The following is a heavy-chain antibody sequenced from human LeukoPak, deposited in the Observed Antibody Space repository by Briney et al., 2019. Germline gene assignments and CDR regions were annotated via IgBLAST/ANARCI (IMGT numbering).Heavy chain of an antibody. CDR1: GFTFSSYA. D-gene: IGHD2-15*01. Sequence: PGGSLRLCCAASGFTFSSYAMSWVRQAPGKGLECVSAISVSGNTYHADSVKGRFTISRDSSKNTLYLQMNSLRAGDAAVYYCAKAPVTTCSGAYCYPFDYWSQGTLVTVSS. J-gene: IGHJ4*02. CDR3: AKAPVTTCSGAYCYPFDY. V-gene: IGHV3-23*01. CDR2: ISVSGNT.